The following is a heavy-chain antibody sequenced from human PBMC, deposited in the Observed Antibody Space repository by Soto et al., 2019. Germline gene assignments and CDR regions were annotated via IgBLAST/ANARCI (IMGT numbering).Heavy chain of an antibody. D-gene: IGHD3-10*01. CDR1: GGSISSYY. Sequence: PSETLSLTCTVSGGSISSYYWSWIRQPPGKGLEWIGYIYYSGSTNYNPSLKSRVTISVDTSKNQFSLKLSSVTAADTAVYYCARDKITMVRGVIPTRPSYYSMDAGAKGPRSPSP. J-gene: IGHJ6*03. CDR3: ARDKITMVRGVIPTRPSYYSMDA. CDR2: IYYSGST. V-gene: IGHV4-59*01.